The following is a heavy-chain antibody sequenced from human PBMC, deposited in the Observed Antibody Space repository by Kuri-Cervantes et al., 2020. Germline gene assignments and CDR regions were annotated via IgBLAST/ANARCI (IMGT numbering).Heavy chain of an antibody. D-gene: IGHD5-18*01. V-gene: IGHV4-39*07. Sequence: SETLSLTCTVSGGSISSSSYYWGWIRQPPGKGLEWIGSIYYSGSTYYNPSLKSRVTISVDTSKNQSSLKLSSVTAADTAVYYCARNPPTRYSYTPSMDYYYMDVWGKGTTVTVSS. CDR1: GGSISSSSYY. CDR2: IYYSGST. J-gene: IGHJ6*03. CDR3: ARNPPTRYSYTPSMDYYYMDV.